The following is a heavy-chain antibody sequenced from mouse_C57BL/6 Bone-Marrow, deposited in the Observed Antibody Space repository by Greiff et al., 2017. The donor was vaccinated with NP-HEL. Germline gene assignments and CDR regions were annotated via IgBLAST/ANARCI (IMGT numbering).Heavy chain of an antibody. J-gene: IGHJ3*01. CDR1: GFSLTSYG. CDR2: IWVVLIT. CDR3: ASGGPNGFAY. V-gene: IGHV2-6*01. Sequence: QVQLQQSVPFLFAPAQRRSSPGTVSGFSLTSYGVAWVRQSPGKGLEWLGVIWVVLITNYNSALKSRLSISKDNSKSQVFLKMNSLQTDDTAMYYCASGGPNGFAYWGQGTLVTVSA.